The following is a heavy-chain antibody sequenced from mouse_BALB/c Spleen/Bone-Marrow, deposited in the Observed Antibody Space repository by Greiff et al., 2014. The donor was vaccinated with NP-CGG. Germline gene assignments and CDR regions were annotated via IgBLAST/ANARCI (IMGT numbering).Heavy chain of an antibody. CDR2: INPYNGGS. CDR1: GYSFAGYT. CDR3: AREGYGSSYGFAY. J-gene: IGHJ3*01. D-gene: IGHD1-1*01. Sequence: VQLQQSGPELVKPGASMKISCKASGYSFAGYTMNWVKQSHGENLEWIGLINPYNGGSSYNQKFKGKATLTVGKSSSTAYMELLSLTSEDSAVYYCAREGYGSSYGFAYWGQGTLVTVSA. V-gene: IGHV1-18*01.